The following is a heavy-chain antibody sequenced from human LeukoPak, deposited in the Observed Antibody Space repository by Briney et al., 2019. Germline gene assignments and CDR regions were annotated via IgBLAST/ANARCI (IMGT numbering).Heavy chain of an antibody. CDR1: GGSISSGDYY. Sequence: PSETLSLTCTVSGGSISSGDYYWSWIRQPPGKGLEWIGYIYYSGSTYYNPSLKSRVTISVDTSKNQFSLKLSSVTAADTAVYYCARSIAARRDYWFDPWGQGTLVTVSS. J-gene: IGHJ5*02. V-gene: IGHV4-30-4*08. CDR3: ARSIAARRDYWFDP. CDR2: IYYSGST. D-gene: IGHD6-6*01.